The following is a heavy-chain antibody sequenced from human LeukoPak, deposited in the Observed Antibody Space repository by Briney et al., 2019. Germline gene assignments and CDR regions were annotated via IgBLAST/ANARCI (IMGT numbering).Heavy chain of an antibody. CDR1: GGSISSYY. Sequence: SETLSLTCTASGGSISSYYWSWIRQPAGKGLEWIGRIHTSGSTNYNPSLKRRVTMSVDTSKNQFSLKLSSVTAADTAVYYCASSPPGGYDSSGYYEPNWFDPWGQGTLVTVSS. CDR3: ASSPPGGYDSSGYYEPNWFDP. CDR2: IHTSGST. V-gene: IGHV4-4*07. D-gene: IGHD3-22*01. J-gene: IGHJ5*02.